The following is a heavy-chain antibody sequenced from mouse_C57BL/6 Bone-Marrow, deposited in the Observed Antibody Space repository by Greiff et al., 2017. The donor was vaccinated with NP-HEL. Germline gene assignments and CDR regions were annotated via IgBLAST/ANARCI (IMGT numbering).Heavy chain of an antibody. J-gene: IGHJ1*03. CDR2: IHTSDSDT. V-gene: IGHV1-74*01. Sequence: VQLQQPGAELVKPGASVKVSCTASGYTFTSYWMHWVKQSPGQGLEWIGRIHTSDSDTNYTQKFKGKATMTVDKSSSTAYMQLSSLTSEDSSVYCCAISLITTVVATKEFDVWGTGTTVTVSS. D-gene: IGHD1-1*01. CDR3: AISLITTVVATKEFDV. CDR1: GYTFTSYW.